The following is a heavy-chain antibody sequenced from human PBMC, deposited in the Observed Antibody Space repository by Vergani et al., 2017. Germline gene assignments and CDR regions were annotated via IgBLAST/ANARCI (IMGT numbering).Heavy chain of an antibody. CDR1: VFTFDDYG. V-gene: IGHV3-20*04. CDR2: INWNGGST. Sequence: EVQLVESGGGVVRPGGSLRLSCAASVFTFDDYGMSWVRHAPGKGLEWVSGINWNGGSTGYADSVKGRFTISRDNAKNSLYLQMNSLRAEDTALYYCARDYYDSSGYYLMADAFDIWGQGTMVTVSS. D-gene: IGHD3-22*01. CDR3: ARDYYDSSGYYLMADAFDI. J-gene: IGHJ3*02.